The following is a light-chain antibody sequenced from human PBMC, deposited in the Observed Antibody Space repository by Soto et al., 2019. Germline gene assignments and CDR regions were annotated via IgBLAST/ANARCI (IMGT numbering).Light chain of an antibody. V-gene: IGLV2-11*01. J-gene: IGLJ1*01. CDR1: SSDVGGYNY. CDR2: DVS. Sequence: QSVLTQPRSVSGSPGQSVTISCTGTSSDVGGYNYVSWYQQHPGKAPKLMIYDVSKRPSGVPDRFSGSKSGNTASLTISRLQAAAEAEYYCCSYAGSYSYVFGTGTKLTVL. CDR3: CSYAGSYSYV.